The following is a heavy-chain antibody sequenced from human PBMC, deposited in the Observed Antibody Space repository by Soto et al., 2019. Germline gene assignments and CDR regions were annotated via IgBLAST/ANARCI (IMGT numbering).Heavy chain of an antibody. CDR1: GFTFSTYW. CDR3: SRSLDS. CDR2: INQDVSEK. V-gene: IGHV3-7*01. Sequence: PXESLSLSCAASGFTFSTYWMDWVRQTPGKGLEWVANINQDVSEKNYVDSVKGRFTISRDNAQNTLYLQMNSLAAEASTLYYCSRSLDSWGQGTLVTVSS. J-gene: IGHJ4*02.